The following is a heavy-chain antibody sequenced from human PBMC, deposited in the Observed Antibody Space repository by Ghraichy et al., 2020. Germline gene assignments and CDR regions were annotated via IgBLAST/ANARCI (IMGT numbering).Heavy chain of an antibody. CDR3: ARRLTYNYDSSGPNWFDP. V-gene: IGHV4-39*01. CDR2: IYYSGST. Sequence: SETLSLTCTVSGGSISSSNYYWGWIRQPPGKGLEWIGSIYYSGSTYYNPSLKSRITISVDTSKNQFSLKLSSVTAADTAVYYCARRLTYNYDSSGPNWFDPWGQGTLVTVSS. J-gene: IGHJ5*02. D-gene: IGHD3-22*01. CDR1: GGSISSSNYY.